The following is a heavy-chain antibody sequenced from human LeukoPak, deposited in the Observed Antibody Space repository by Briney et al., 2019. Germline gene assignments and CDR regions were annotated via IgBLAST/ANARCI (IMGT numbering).Heavy chain of an antibody. V-gene: IGHV4-39*07. J-gene: IGHJ3*02. CDR3: ARDISRPAAFDI. CDR1: GGSISSGSYY. CDR2: IYYSGST. D-gene: IGHD3-3*02. Sequence: SQTLSLTCTASGGSISSGSYYWGWIRQPPGKGLEWIGSIYYSGSTYYNPSLKSRVTISVDTSKNQFSLKLSSVTAADTAVYYCARDISRPAAFDIWGQGTMVTVSS.